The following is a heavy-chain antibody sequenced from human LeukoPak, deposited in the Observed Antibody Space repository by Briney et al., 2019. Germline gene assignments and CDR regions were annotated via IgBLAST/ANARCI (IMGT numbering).Heavy chain of an antibody. J-gene: IGHJ4*02. Sequence: GGSLRLSCAASGFTVSSKYMSWVRQAPGKGLEWVSVIYSGGTTYYADSVKGRFTISRDNSKNTLYPQMTSLRVEDTAVYYCATKGISWYDYWGQGTLVTVSS. V-gene: IGHV3-66*01. CDR2: IYSGGTT. CDR1: GFTVSSKY. D-gene: IGHD6-13*01. CDR3: ATKGISWYDY.